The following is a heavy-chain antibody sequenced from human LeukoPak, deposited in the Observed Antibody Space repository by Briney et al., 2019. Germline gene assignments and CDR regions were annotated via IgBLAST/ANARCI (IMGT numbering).Heavy chain of an antibody. CDR1: GFTFSSYW. CDR3: ARGDDYYYYYMDV. Sequence: PGGSLRLSCAASGFTFSSYWMSWVRQAPGKGLEWVANIKQDGSEKYYVDSVKGRFTISRDNAKNSLYLQMNSLRAEDTAVYYCARGDDYYYYYMDVWGKGTTVTVSS. V-gene: IGHV3-7*04. J-gene: IGHJ6*03. CDR2: IKQDGSEK. D-gene: IGHD2-21*02.